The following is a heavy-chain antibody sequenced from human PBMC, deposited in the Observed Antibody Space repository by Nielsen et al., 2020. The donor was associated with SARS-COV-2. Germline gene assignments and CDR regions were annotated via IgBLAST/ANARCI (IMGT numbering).Heavy chain of an antibody. D-gene: IGHD3-10*01. J-gene: IGHJ4*02. CDR1: GFTFSSYG. V-gene: IGHV3-30*03. Sequence: GESLKISCAASGFTFSSYGMHWVRQAPGKGLEWVAVISYDGSNKYYADSVKGRFTISRDNSKNTLYLQMNSLRAEDTAVYYCATLWFGELSPDYWGQGTLVTVSS. CDR2: ISYDGSNK. CDR3: ATLWFGELSPDY.